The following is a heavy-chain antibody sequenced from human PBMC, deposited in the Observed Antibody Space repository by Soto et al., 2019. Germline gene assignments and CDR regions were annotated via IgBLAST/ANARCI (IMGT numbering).Heavy chain of an antibody. V-gene: IGHV1-3*01. CDR3: ASPKYCSGGSCRRQDLWNFDY. CDR1: GYTFTSYA. D-gene: IGHD2-15*01. J-gene: IGHJ4*02. Sequence: ASVKVSCKASGYTFTSYAMHWVRQAPGQRXEWMGWINAGNGNTKYSQKFQGRVTITRDTSASTAYMELSSLRSEDTAVYYCASPKYCSGGSCRRQDLWNFDYWGQGTLVTVSS. CDR2: INAGNGNT.